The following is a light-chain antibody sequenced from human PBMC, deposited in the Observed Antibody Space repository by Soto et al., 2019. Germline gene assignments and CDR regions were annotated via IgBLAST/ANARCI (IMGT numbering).Light chain of an antibody. CDR3: QQYNSYSPLT. CDR1: QSISSW. CDR2: KAS. Sequence: DIQVTQSPSTLSASVGDRVTITCRASQSISSWLAWYQQKPGKAPKLLIYKASSLESGVPSRFSGSGSGTEFTLTISSLQPDDFATYYCQQYNSYSPLTFAGGTKVDIK. J-gene: IGKJ4*01. V-gene: IGKV1-5*03.